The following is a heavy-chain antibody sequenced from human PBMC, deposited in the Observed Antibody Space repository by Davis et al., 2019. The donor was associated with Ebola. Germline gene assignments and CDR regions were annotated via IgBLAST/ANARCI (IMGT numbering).Heavy chain of an antibody. J-gene: IGHJ5*02. CDR1: GYTFTSYA. Sequence: ASVKVSCKASGYTFTSYAMHWVRQAPGQRLEWMGWINAGNGNTKYSQKFQGRVTMTRNTSISTAYMELSSLRSEDTAVYYCARGRIVVVPALNWFDPWGQGTLVTVSS. CDR2: INAGNGNT. V-gene: IGHV1-3*01. CDR3: ARGRIVVVPALNWFDP. D-gene: IGHD2-2*01.